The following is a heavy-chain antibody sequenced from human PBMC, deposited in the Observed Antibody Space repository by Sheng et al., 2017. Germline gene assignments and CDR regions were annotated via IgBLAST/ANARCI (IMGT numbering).Heavy chain of an antibody. D-gene: IGHD3-10*01. CDR1: GFMFNKYA. J-gene: IGHJ4*02. V-gene: IGHV3-23*01. Sequence: EVQLLESGGGLMQPGGSLRLSCEASGFMFNKYAMAWVRQGPGKGLEWVSAISGSGDDTNYADSVKGRFTVLRHNSRNTLFLQLNSLRVEDTAVYYCAKDRSDADIYYVGDYWGRGTLVTVSS. CDR3: AKDRSDADIYYVGDY. CDR2: ISGSGDDT.